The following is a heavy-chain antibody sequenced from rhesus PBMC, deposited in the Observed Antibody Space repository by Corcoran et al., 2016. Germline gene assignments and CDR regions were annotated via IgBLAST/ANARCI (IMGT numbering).Heavy chain of an antibody. V-gene: IGHV4-106*01. CDR3: ARTSIAAAGKDDY. D-gene: IGHD6-25*01. J-gene: IGHJ4*01. Sequence: QVQLQESGPGLVKPSETLSLTCAVSGGSLSDDYYWSWIRQPPGKGLEWIGYIYGSGWGPNYNPSLNNRVTISIDPSKTQFSLKLSSVTAADTAVYYCARTSIAAAGKDDYWGQGVLFTVSA. CDR2: IYGSGWGP. CDR1: GGSLSDDYY.